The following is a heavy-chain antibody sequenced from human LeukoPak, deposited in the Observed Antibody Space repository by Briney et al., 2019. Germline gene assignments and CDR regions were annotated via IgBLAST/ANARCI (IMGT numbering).Heavy chain of an antibody. V-gene: IGHV1-46*01. Sequence: ASVKVSCKASGYSFTSHYMHWVRQAPGQGLEWLGLINPSGSSTLYAQKFQGRVTMTRDMSATTDYMELSSLRSEDTAVYYCARDNSVGDVAWWFDPWGQGTLVTVSS. CDR3: ARDNSVGDVAWWFDP. D-gene: IGHD1-26*01. CDR1: GYSFTSHY. J-gene: IGHJ5*02. CDR2: INPSGSST.